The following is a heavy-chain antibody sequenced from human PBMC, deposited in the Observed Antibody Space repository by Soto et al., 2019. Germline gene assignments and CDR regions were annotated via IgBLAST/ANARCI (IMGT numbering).Heavy chain of an antibody. CDR1: GGSISSSNW. D-gene: IGHD2-2*01. J-gene: IGHJ6*02. CDR3: ARSPTDIVVVPAANDYYYYGMDV. V-gene: IGHV4-4*02. CDR2: IYHSGST. Sequence: SETLSLTCAVSGGSISSSNWWSWVRQPPGKGLEWIGEIYHSGSTNYNPSLKSRVTISVDKSKNQFSLKLSSVTAADTAVYYCARSPTDIVVVPAANDYYYYGMDVWGQGTTVTVSS.